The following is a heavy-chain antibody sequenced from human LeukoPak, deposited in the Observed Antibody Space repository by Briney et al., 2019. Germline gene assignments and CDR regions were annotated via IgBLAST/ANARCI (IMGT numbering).Heavy chain of an antibody. J-gene: IGHJ4*02. CDR2: IRSSGGST. V-gene: IGHV3-23*01. CDR1: GFSFSTYA. CDR3: AKHRGDAYNMFPDY. D-gene: IGHD5-24*01. Sequence: PGGSLRLSRAASGFSFSTYAMSWVRQAPGKGLEWVSYIRSSGGSTYYADSVKGRFTISRDNSKNTLYLQMTTLTAEDTAVFYCAKHRGDAYNMFPDYWGQGTLVTVSS.